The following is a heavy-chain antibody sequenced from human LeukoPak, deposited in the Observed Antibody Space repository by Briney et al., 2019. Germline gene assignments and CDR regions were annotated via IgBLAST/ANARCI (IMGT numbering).Heavy chain of an antibody. Sequence: GGSLRLSCAASGFTFSSSAMSWVRQVPGKGLKWVSGISASGGSTSYADSVRGRFTISRDNSKNTLYVQMNSLRDEDTAVYYCAKDGRYCSGGSCHDAFDIWGQGTMVTVSS. J-gene: IGHJ3*02. D-gene: IGHD2-15*01. CDR1: GFTFSSSA. CDR2: ISASGGST. CDR3: AKDGRYCSGGSCHDAFDI. V-gene: IGHV3-23*01.